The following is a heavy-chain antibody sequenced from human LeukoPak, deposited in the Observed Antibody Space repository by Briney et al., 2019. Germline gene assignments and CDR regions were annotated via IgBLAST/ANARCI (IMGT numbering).Heavy chain of an antibody. CDR3: ARELTGIGYYFDY. CDR2: TSYDGSNK. Sequence: GGSLRLSCAASGFTFSIYAMHWVRQAPGKGLEWVAVTSYDGSNKYYADSVKGRFTISRDNSKNTLYLQMNSLRAKDTAVYYCARELTGIGYYFDYWGQGTLVTVSS. V-gene: IGHV3-30-3*01. CDR1: GFTFSIYA. J-gene: IGHJ4*02.